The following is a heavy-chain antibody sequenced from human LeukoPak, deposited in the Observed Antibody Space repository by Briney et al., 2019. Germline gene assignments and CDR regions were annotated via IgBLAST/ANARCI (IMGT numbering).Heavy chain of an antibody. CDR3: ARGLGDYYDTSTYYYAVPAH. D-gene: IGHD3-22*01. J-gene: IGHJ1*01. V-gene: IGHV1-2*02. Sequence: ASVKVSCKASGYTFTGHYMHWMRQAPGQGLEWMGWINPNNGATSYAQKFQGRVTMTRDTSISTAYMELSSLRSEDTAVYYCARGLGDYYDTSTYYYAVPAHWGQGTLVTVSS. CDR2: INPNNGAT. CDR1: GYTFTGHY.